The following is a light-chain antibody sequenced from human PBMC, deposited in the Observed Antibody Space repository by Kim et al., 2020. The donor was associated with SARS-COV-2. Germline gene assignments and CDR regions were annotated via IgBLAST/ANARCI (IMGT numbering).Light chain of an antibody. CDR2: DVS. Sequence: EIVLTQFPATLSLSPGETATLSCRASQSVDTSLAWYQLKPGQAPRLIILDVSRSVTGTPARFSGTGSGTDFTLTISSLEPEDVALYFCHHRSLWTPTFGGGTKVDIK. J-gene: IGKJ4*01. V-gene: IGKV3-11*01. CDR3: HHRSLWTPT. CDR1: QSVDTS.